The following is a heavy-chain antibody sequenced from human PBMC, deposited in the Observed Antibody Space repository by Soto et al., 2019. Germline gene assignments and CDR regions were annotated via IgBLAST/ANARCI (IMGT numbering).Heavy chain of an antibody. J-gene: IGHJ3*02. V-gene: IGHV4-34*01. CDR3: AREGSDYYDSRDAFDI. CDR2: INHSGST. D-gene: IGHD3-22*01. CDR1: GGSFSGYY. Sequence: QVQLQQWGAGLLKPSETLSLTCAVYGGSFSGYYWSWIRQPPGKGLEWIGEINHSGSTNYNPSLKSRVTISVDTSKNQFSLKLSSVTAADTAVYYCAREGSDYYDSRDAFDIWGQGTMVTVSS.